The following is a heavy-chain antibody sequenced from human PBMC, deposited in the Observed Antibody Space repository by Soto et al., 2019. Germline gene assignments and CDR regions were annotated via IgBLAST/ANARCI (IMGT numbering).Heavy chain of an antibody. V-gene: IGHV2-5*02. D-gene: IGHD3-10*01. CDR1: GFSLSSSGVG. CDR2: IYWDDDT. CDR3: AHRHAGFGESYDY. J-gene: IGHJ4*02. Sequence: QITLKESGPTLVKPTQTLTLTCTISGFSLSSSGVGVGWIRQPPGKALEWLALIYWDDDTRYSPSLKSRLTLTKDTSKNQVVLRMTNMDPVDTATDYCAHRHAGFGESYDYWGQGTLVTVSS.